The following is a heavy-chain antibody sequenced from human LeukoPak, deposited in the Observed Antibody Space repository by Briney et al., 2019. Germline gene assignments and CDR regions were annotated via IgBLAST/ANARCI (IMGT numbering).Heavy chain of an antibody. V-gene: IGHV1-2*02. J-gene: IGHJ4*01. D-gene: IGHD1-1*01. CDR1: GYTFTLYY. CDR3: ARESRTTGSTSTD. Sequence: ASVKVSCKASGYTFTLYYIHWVRQAPGRGLEWMGWVNPNSGGTNYAQKFQGRVTMTRDTSISTAYLELSRLTSDDAAVYYCARESRTTGSTSTDWGQGTLVTVSS. CDR2: VNPNSGGT.